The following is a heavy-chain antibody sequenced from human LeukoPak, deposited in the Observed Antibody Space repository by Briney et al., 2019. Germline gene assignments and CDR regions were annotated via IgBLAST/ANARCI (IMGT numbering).Heavy chain of an antibody. CDR1: GFPFSDYS. D-gene: IGHD1-1*01. CDR3: ARDHNYAFDN. J-gene: IGHJ4*02. V-gene: IGHV3-48*04. Sequence: GESLRLSCTASGFPFSDYSMNWVRQAPGKGLEWISYIGISSGNTKYADSVKGRFTISADNARNSLYLQMNSLRVEDTAVYYCARDHNYAFDNWGQGTLVSVSS. CDR2: IGISSGNT.